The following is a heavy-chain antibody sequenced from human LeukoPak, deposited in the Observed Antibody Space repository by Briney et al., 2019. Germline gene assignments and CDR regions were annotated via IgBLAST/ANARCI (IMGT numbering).Heavy chain of an antibody. CDR2: IKSKTAGGAT. CDR3: TTDRGYYGMDV. CDR1: GFTFSNAW. J-gene: IGHJ6*02. V-gene: IGHV3-15*01. Sequence: GRSLRLSCAASGFTFSNAWMSWVRQSPGPGLKWVGRIKSKTAGGATDYAAALKGRFTISRDDLQTTLTLQVHSLTIQATAGYYCTTDRGYYGMDVWGQGTTVTVSS.